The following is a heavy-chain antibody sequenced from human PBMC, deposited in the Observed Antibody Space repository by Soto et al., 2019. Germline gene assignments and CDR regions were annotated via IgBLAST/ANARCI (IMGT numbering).Heavy chain of an antibody. CDR2: ISSSSSFI. CDR3: VRESYCISGVCNPEFDY. D-gene: IGHD2-8*01. CDR1: GFNFNSYS. Sequence: EVQLVESGGGLVKPGGSLRLSCAASGFNFNSYSMNWVRQAPGKGLEWVSFISSSSSFIHHADSVKGRFTISRDDAKKSLYLQMNNLRAEDTAVYYCVRESYCISGVCNPEFDYWGQGTLVTVSS. J-gene: IGHJ4*02. V-gene: IGHV3-21*01.